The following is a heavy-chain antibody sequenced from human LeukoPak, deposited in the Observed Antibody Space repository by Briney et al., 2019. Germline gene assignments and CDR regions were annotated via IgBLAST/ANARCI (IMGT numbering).Heavy chain of an antibody. J-gene: IGHJ6*02. Sequence: PGGSLRLFCAASRFTFSSYSMNWVRQAPGKGLEWVSSISSSSSYIYYADSVKGRFTISRDNAKNSLYLQMNSLRAEDTAAYYCARDGDIVVVVAATYYYYYGMDVWGQGTTVTVSS. CDR2: ISSSSSYI. V-gene: IGHV3-21*01. D-gene: IGHD2-15*01. CDR3: ARDGDIVVVVAATYYYYYGMDV. CDR1: RFTFSSYS.